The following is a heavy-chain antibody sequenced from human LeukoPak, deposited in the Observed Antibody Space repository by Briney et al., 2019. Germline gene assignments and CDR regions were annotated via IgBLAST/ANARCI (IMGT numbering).Heavy chain of an antibody. J-gene: IGHJ4*02. V-gene: IGHV4-39*02. CDR3: ARDVTTVVTQFDY. CDR2: IYYSGST. D-gene: IGHD4-23*01. CDR1: GGSISSSSYY. Sequence: SETLSLTCTVSGGSISSSSYYWGWIRQPPGKGLEWIGSIYYSGSTYYNPSLKSRVTISVDTSKNQFSLKLSSVTAADTAVYYCARDVTTVVTQFDYWGQGTLVTVSS.